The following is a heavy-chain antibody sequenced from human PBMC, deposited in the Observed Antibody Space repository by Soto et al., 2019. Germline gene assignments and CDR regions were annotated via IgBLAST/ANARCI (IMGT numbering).Heavy chain of an antibody. J-gene: IGHJ5*02. CDR1: GGTFSSYA. CDR2: IIPIFGTA. Sequence: SLKVSCKASGGTFSSYAISWVRQAPGQGLEWMGGIIPIFGTANYAQKFQGRVTITADESASTAYMELSSLRSEDTAVYYCARGMGSGGSCADGWFDPWGQGTLVTLSS. D-gene: IGHD2-15*01. V-gene: IGHV1-69*13. CDR3: ARGMGSGGSCADGWFDP.